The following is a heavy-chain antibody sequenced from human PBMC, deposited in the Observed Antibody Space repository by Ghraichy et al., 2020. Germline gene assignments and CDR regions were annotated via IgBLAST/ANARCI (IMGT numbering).Heavy chain of an antibody. J-gene: IGHJ4*02. V-gene: IGHV1-18*01. CDR3: ARVDIRELSSPSPPHLDY. CDR2: ISAYNGDT. CDR1: GYTFTSYG. D-gene: IGHD3-16*02. Sequence: ASVKVSCKPSGYTFTSYGITWVRQAPGQGLEWMGWISAYNGDTNYAQHLQGRVSMTTDTSTRTGYMELRSLISDDTAVYYCARVDIRELSSPSPPHLDYWGQGTLVTVSS.